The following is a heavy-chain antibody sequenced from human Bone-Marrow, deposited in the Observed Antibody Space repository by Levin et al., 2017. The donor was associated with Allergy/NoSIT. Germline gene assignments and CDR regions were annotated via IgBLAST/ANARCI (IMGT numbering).Heavy chain of an antibody. Sequence: GESLKISCEVSGFTFSTYWMHWVRQAPGKGLVWVSRINSDGSTTHYADSVKGRFTISRDNAKNTLYLQMNSLRAEDTAVYYCAKENYDSTGGDFDYCGQGTLVTVSS. V-gene: IGHV3-74*01. CDR1: GFTFSTYW. D-gene: IGHD3-22*01. CDR2: INSDGSTT. CDR3: AKENYDSTGGDFDY. J-gene: IGHJ4*02.